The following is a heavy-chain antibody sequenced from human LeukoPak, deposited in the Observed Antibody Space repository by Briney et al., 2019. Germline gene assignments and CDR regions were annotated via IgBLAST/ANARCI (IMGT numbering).Heavy chain of an antibody. Sequence: GGSLRLSCAASGFTFSSYGMHWVRQAPGKGLEWVAVISYDGSNKYYADSVKGRFTISRDNSKNTLYLQMNSLRAEDTAVYYCAKDFQYDYVWGSYRSTGYYFDYWGQGTLVTVSS. J-gene: IGHJ4*02. CDR3: AKDFQYDYVWGSYRSTGYYFDY. D-gene: IGHD3-16*02. V-gene: IGHV3-30*18. CDR1: GFTFSSYG. CDR2: ISYDGSNK.